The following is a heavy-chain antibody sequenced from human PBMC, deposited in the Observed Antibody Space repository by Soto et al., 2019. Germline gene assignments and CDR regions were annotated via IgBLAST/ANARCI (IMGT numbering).Heavy chain of an antibody. J-gene: IGHJ4*02. D-gene: IGHD6-19*01. CDR2: INPNSGVT. CDR3: AAAAIPVAGRHPDF. V-gene: IGHV1-2*02. CDR1: GYMFTGFY. Sequence: QVQLVQSGAEVKRPGASVKVSCKASGYMFTGFYLHWVRQAPGQGLEWMGWINPNSGVTMYAKNFQGRVTMTRDSSISTAYMDLSSLRSDDTAIYFCAAAAIPVAGRHPDFWGQGTVVTVS.